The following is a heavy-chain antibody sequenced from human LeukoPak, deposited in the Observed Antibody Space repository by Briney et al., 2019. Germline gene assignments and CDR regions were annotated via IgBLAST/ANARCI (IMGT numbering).Heavy chain of an antibody. Sequence: GGSLRLSCAASGFTFSTFAMIWVRQAPGKGLEWVSVISGSGGSTYYTDSVKGRFTISRDNSKNTLYLQMNSLRADDTAVYYCAKDVAGIPQSWGQGTLVTVSS. J-gene: IGHJ5*02. CDR2: ISGSGGST. D-gene: IGHD2-2*02. CDR1: GFTFSTFA. V-gene: IGHV3-23*01. CDR3: AKDVAGIPQS.